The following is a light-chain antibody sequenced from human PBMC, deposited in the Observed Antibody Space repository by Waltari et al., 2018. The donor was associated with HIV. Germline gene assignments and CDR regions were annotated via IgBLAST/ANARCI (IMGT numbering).Light chain of an antibody. CDR3: CAYAGSTTYVI. V-gene: IGLV2-23*02. J-gene: IGLJ2*01. Sequence: QSALTQPASVSGSPGQSITISCTGTSSDVGGYNLVPWYQQHPGEAPKLMIYEVSKRPSGVSNRFSGSKSGNTASLTISGLQAEDEADYYCCAYAGSTTYVIFGGGTKLTVL. CDR2: EVS. CDR1: SSDVGGYNL.